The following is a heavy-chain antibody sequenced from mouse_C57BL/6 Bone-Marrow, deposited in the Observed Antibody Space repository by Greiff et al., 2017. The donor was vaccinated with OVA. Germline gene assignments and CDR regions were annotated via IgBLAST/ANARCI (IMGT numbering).Heavy chain of an antibody. CDR3: ARTGTRYYFDY. V-gene: IGHV1-64*01. CDR2: IHPNSGST. Sequence: VQLQQPGAELVKPGASVKLSCKASGYTFTSYWMHWVKQRPGQGLEWIGMIHPNSGSTNYNEKFKSKATLTVDKSSSTAYMQLSSLTSEDSAVYYCARTGTRYYFDYWGQGTTLTVSS. D-gene: IGHD4-1*01. CDR1: GYTFTSYW. J-gene: IGHJ2*01.